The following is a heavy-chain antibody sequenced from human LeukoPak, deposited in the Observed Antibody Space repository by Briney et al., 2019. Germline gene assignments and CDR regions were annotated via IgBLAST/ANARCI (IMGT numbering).Heavy chain of an antibody. D-gene: IGHD3-22*01. Sequence: GRSLRLSCAASGFTFSSYAMHWVRQAPGKGLEWVAVISYDGSNKYYADSVKGRFTISRDSSKNTLYLQMNSLRAGDTAVYYCAKGRSKYYYDSSEYFDYWGQGTLVTVSS. J-gene: IGHJ4*02. CDR2: ISYDGSNK. CDR1: GFTFSSYA. CDR3: AKGRSKYYYDSSEYFDY. V-gene: IGHV3-30-3*01.